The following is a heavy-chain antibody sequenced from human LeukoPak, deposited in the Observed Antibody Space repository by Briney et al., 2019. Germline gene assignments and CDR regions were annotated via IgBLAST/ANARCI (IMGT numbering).Heavy chain of an antibody. CDR3: ARDPLYSSGWYERPPYYFDY. CDR2: ISSSSSYI. CDR1: GFTFSSHG. V-gene: IGHV3-21*01. Sequence: GGSLRLSCAASGFTFSSHGMNWVRQAPGKGLEWVSSISSSSSYIYYADSVKGRFTISRDNAKNSLYLQMNSLRAEDTAVYYCARDPLYSSGWYERPPYYFDYWGQGTLVTVSS. J-gene: IGHJ4*02. D-gene: IGHD6-19*01.